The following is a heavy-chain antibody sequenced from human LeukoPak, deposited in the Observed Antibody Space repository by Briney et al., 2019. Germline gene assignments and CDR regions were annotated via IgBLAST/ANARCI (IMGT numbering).Heavy chain of an antibody. J-gene: IGHJ4*02. CDR1: GYTFTSYG. D-gene: IGHD3-3*01. CDR3: ARAAPHYDFWSGYYKGYFDY. Sequence: ASVKVSCKASGYTFTSYGISWVRQAPGQGLEWMGWISAYNGNTNYAQKLQGRVTMTTDTSTSTAYMELRSLRSDDTAVYYCARAAPHYDFWSGYYKGYFDYWGQGTLVTVSS. V-gene: IGHV1-18*01. CDR2: ISAYNGNT.